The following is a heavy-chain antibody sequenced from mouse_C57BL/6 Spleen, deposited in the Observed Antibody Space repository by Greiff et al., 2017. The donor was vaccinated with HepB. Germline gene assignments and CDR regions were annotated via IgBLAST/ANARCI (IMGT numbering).Heavy chain of an antibody. D-gene: IGHD1-1*01. CDR2: INPSTGGT. CDR3: AREGFATVVEYYFDY. J-gene: IGHJ2*01. CDR1: GYSFTGYY. Sequence: VQLQQSGPELVKPGASVKISCKASGYSFTGYYMNWVKQSPEKSLEWIGEINPSTGGTTYNQKFKAKATLTVDKSSSTAYMQLKSLTSEDSAVYYCAREGFATVVEYYFDYWGQGTTLTVSS. V-gene: IGHV1-42*01.